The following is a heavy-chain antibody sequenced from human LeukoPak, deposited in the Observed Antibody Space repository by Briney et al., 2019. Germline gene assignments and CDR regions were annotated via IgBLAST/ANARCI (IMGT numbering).Heavy chain of an antibody. V-gene: IGHV4-34*01. CDR2: INHSGST. CDR1: GGSFSGYY. D-gene: IGHD6-19*01. CDR3: ARVIAMAGNVGKSFDY. Sequence: SETLSLTCAVYGGSFSGYYWSWIRQPSGKGLEWIGEINHSGSTNYNPSLKSRVTISVDTSKNQFSLKLSSVTAADTAVYYCARVIAMAGNVGKSFDYWGQGTLVTVSS. J-gene: IGHJ4*02.